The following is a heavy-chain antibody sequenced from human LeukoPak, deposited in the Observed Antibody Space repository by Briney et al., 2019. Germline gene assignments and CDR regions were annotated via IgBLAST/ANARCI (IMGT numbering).Heavy chain of an antibody. Sequence: GGSLRLSCAASGFTFSSYSMNWVRQAPGKGLEWVSYISSSSSTIYYADSVKGRFTISRDNSKNTLYLQMNSLRAEDTAVYYCARDRDGYSSGSSGEAYGMDVWGQGTTVTVSS. J-gene: IGHJ6*02. D-gene: IGHD6-19*01. CDR1: GFTFSSYS. CDR3: ARDRDGYSSGSSGEAYGMDV. V-gene: IGHV3-48*01. CDR2: ISSSSSTI.